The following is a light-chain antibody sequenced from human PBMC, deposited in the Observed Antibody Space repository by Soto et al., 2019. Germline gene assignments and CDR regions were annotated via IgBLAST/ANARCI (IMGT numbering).Light chain of an antibody. Sequence: QSALTQPASVSGSPGQSITISCTGTSSDVGSYNLVSWYQQHPGKAPKLMIYEGSKRPSGVSNRFSGSKSGNTASLTISGLTAEDAADYYCCSYAGSSPFVVFGGGTKFNVL. J-gene: IGLJ2*01. CDR1: SSDVGSYNL. V-gene: IGLV2-23*03. CDR2: EGS. CDR3: CSYAGSSPFVV.